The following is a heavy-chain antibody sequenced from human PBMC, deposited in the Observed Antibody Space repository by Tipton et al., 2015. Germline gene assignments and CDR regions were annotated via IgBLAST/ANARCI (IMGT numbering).Heavy chain of an antibody. CDR2: ISPTGGST. CDR1: GFTFTTFA. J-gene: IGHJ4*02. Sequence: SLRLSCSVSGFTFTTFAMSWVRQAPGKGLEWVSAISPTGGSTYYGDSVRGRFTISRDNSNNMIYLHMDSLRVDDTAVYFCAQGGIKGAHCFDSWGQGTRVTVSS. CDR3: AQGGIKGAHCFDS. V-gene: IGHV3-23*01. D-gene: IGHD1-26*01.